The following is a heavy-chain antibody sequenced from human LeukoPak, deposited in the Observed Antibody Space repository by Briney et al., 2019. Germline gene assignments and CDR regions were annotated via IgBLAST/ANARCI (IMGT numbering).Heavy chain of an antibody. CDR1: GFTFSSYG. CDR3: AKDLSTYYYDSSGCLDFDY. V-gene: IGHV3-30*18. CDR2: ISYDGSNK. J-gene: IGHJ4*02. D-gene: IGHD3-22*01. Sequence: GGSLRLSCAASGFTFSSYGMHWVRQAPGKGLEWVAVISYDGSNKYYADSVKGRFTISRDNSKNTLYLQMNSLRAEDTAAYYCAKDLSTYYYDSSGCLDFDYWGQGTLVTVSS.